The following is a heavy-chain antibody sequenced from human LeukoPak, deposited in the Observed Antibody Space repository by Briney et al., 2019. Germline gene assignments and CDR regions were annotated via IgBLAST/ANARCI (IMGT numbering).Heavy chain of an antibody. CDR3: ARGSYSGYGVDY. J-gene: IGHJ4*02. V-gene: IGHV3-30-3*01. CDR1: GFTFSSYA. Sequence: PGGSLRLSCAASGFTFSSYAMHWVRQAPGKGLEWVAVISYDGSNKYYADSVKGRFTISRDNSKNTLYLQMNSLRAEDTAVYYCARGSYSGYGVDYWGQGTLVTVSS. D-gene: IGHD5-12*01. CDR2: ISYDGSNK.